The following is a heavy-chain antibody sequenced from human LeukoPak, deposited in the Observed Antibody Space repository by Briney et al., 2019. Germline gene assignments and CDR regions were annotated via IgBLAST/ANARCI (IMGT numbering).Heavy chain of an antibody. CDR3: ARDPYNIWTGPYFDY. V-gene: IGHV3-74*01. J-gene: IGHJ4*02. CDR2: INSDGRST. Sequence: GGSLRLSCAASGFTFSSYWMNWARQAPGKGLVWVSRINSDGRSTNYADSVKGRFTISRDNAKNTVYLQMNSLRAEDTAVYYCARDPYNIWTGPYFDYWGQGTLVTVSS. D-gene: IGHD3-9*01. CDR1: GFTFSSYW.